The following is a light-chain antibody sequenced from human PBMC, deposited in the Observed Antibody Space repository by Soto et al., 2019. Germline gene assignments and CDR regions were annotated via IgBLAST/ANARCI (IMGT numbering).Light chain of an antibody. Sequence: QSVLTQPPSVSGAPGQRVTISCTGSSSNIGAGYDGHWYQQLPGTAPKLLIYGNSNRPSGVPDRFSGSKSGTSASLAITGLQAEDEADYYCQSYDSSLSGIGTGTQLTVL. J-gene: IGLJ1*01. V-gene: IGLV1-40*01. CDR1: SSNIGAGYD. CDR3: QSYDSSLSG. CDR2: GNS.